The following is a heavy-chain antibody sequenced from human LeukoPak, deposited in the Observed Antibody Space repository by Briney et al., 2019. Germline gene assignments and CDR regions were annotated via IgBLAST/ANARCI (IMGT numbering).Heavy chain of an antibody. CDR1: GYTFTSYG. CDR2: ISAYNGNT. V-gene: IGHV1-18*01. Sequence: ASVKVSCKASGYTFTSYGISWVRQAPGQGLEGMGWISAYNGNTNYAQKLQGRVTMTTDTSMSTAYMELRSLRSDDPAVYYCARARSGSYYGGYYFDYWGQGTLVTVSS. CDR3: ARARSGSYYGGYYFDY. D-gene: IGHD1-26*01. J-gene: IGHJ4*02.